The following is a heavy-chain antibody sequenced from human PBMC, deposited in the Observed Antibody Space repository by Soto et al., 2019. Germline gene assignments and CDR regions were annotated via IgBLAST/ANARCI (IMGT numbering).Heavy chain of an antibody. J-gene: IGHJ4*02. V-gene: IGHV3-9*01. Sequence: EVQLVESGGGLVQPGRSLRLSCAASGFTFDDYAMHWVRQGPVKGLEWVSSISWNSGNLGYADSVNGRFTISRDNAKNSLYLQMNSLRGEDTALYYCAKGASTTVFAFNDYWGQGTLVTVPS. CDR1: GFTFDDYA. CDR3: AKGASTTVFAFNDY. D-gene: IGHD4-17*01. CDR2: ISWNSGNL.